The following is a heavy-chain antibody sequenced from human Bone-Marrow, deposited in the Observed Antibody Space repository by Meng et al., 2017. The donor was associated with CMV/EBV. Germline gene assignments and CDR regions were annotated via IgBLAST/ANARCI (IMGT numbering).Heavy chain of an antibody. D-gene: IGHD2-21*01. CDR1: GGSFSGYY. CDR2: IYYSGST. V-gene: IGHV4-59*01. Sequence: GSLRLSCAVYGGSFSGYYWSWIRQPPGKGLEWIGYIYYSGSTNYNPSLKSRVTISVDTSKNQFSLKLSSVTAADTAVYYCARNGGDDAFDIWGQGTMVTVSS. J-gene: IGHJ3*02. CDR3: ARNGGDDAFDI.